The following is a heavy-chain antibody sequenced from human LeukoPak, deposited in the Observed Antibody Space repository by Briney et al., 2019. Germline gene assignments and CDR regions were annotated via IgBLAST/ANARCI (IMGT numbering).Heavy chain of an antibody. CDR1: GGTFSSHA. CDR2: IIPILGIA. J-gene: IGHJ4*02. Sequence: ASVKVSCKASGGTFSSHAISWVRQAPGQGLEWMGRIIPILGIANYAQKFQGRVTITADKSTSTAYMELSSLRSEDTAVYSCARDRRGVIDFDYWGQGTLVTVSS. D-gene: IGHD3-10*01. V-gene: IGHV1-69*04. CDR3: ARDRRGVIDFDY.